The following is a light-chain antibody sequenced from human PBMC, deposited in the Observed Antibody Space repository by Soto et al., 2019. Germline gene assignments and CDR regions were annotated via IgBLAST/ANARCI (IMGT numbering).Light chain of an antibody. J-gene: IGLJ1*01. CDR2: EVS. Sequence: QSVLTQPASVSGSPGQSITISCTGTSSDVGTYNYVSWYQLHPGKAPKLMVYEVSNRPSGVSNRFSGSKSGNTASLTISGLQAEDEADYHCSSYTSSSTYVFGNGTKSPS. CDR3: SSYTSSSTYV. V-gene: IGLV2-14*01. CDR1: SSDVGTYNY.